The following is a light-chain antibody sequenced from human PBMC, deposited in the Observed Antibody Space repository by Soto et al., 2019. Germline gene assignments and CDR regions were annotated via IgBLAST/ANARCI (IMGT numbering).Light chain of an antibody. V-gene: IGKV3-20*01. CDR1: QSVSSY. J-gene: IGKJ1*01. CDR2: DAS. CDR3: QQYGGSPRT. Sequence: ILLTQSPATLAFPPVERPTLSCRASQSVSSYLAWYQQKPGQAPRLLIYDASSRATGIPDRFSGSGSGTEFTLTISRLEPEDFAVYYCQQYGGSPRTFGQGTKVDIK.